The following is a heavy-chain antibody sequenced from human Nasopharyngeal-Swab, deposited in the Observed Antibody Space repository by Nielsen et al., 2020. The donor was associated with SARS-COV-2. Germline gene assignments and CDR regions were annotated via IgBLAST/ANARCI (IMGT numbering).Heavy chain of an antibody. CDR3: ARGRQQLVRGYDY. Sequence: SSVKVSCQASGGTFRSYAISWVRQAPGQGLEWMGGIIPIFGTANYAQKFQGRVTITADKSTSTAYMELSSLRSEDTAVYYCARGRQQLVRGYDYWGQGTLVTVSS. V-gene: IGHV1-69*06. D-gene: IGHD6-13*01. J-gene: IGHJ4*02. CDR2: IIPIFGTA. CDR1: GGTFRSYA.